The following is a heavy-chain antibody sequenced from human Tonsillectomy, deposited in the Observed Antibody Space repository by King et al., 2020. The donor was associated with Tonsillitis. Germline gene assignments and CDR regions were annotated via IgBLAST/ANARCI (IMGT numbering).Heavy chain of an antibody. CDR2: VYYSGST. CDR3: ASHGTADTSGFYQTNFDF. V-gene: IGHV4-59*08. J-gene: IGHJ4*02. Sequence: VQLQESGPGLMKPSETLSLTCTVSGDSITTYYWSWIRQPPGKGLEWIAYVYYSGSTTHNPSLSSRISISVDTTKNQFSLKLKSVTAADTAVYYCASHGTADTSGFYQTNFDFWGQGTLVTVSS. CDR1: GDSITTYY. D-gene: IGHD3-22*01.